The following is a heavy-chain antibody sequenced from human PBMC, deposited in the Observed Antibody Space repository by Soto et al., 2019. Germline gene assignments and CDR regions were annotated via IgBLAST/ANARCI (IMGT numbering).Heavy chain of an antibody. Sequence: LSLPCSVPGLTISSAPYYWSWIRQHPGKGLEWVGTIYYNGSTYYSPSLKSRVTVWFDTSKNQFSLRLTSVTAADTAVYYCAIYSISGSWSTFDYWGQGTLVTVSS. D-gene: IGHD6-13*01. CDR3: AIYSISGSWSTFDY. CDR2: IYYNGST. CDR1: GLTISSAPYY. J-gene: IGHJ4*02. V-gene: IGHV4-31*03.